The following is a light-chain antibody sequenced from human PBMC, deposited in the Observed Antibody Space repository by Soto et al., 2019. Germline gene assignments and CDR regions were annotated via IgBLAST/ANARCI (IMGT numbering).Light chain of an antibody. Sequence: DIQMTQSPSSLSASVGDRGTITCQASQDTSNYLNWYQQKPGKAPKLLIYDASNLETGVPSRFSGSGSGTDFNLTISSLQPEDIATYYCQQYDSLPRTFGQGPKVEIK. CDR2: DAS. CDR3: QQYDSLPRT. V-gene: IGKV1-33*01. J-gene: IGKJ1*01. CDR1: QDTSNY.